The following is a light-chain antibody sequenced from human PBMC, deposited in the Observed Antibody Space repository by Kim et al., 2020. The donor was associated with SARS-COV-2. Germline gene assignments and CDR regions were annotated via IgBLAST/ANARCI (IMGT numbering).Light chain of an antibody. CDR1: QYIDNW. CDR3: QHRRTWPLT. J-gene: IGKJ2*01. Sequence: LSPRERPTLSCRASQYIDNWLAWYQQKPGQVPRLLIYDASNRATGIPARFSGSGSGTDFTLTISSLEPEDFAVYYCQHRRTWPLTFGQGTKLEI. CDR2: DAS. V-gene: IGKV3-11*01.